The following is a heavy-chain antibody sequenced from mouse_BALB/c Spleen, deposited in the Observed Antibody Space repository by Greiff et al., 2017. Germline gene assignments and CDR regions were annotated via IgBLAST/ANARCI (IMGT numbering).Heavy chain of an antibody. Sequence: QVQLKESGPELVRPGESVKISCKGSGYTFTDYAMHWVKQSHAKSLEWIGVISIYYDNTNYNQKFKGKATMTVDKSSSTAYMELARLTSEDSAIYYCARAEGYGNYGYYAMDYWGQGTSVTVSS. CDR2: ISIYYDNT. J-gene: IGHJ4*01. D-gene: IGHD2-1*01. V-gene: IGHV1-67*01. CDR1: GYTFTDYA. CDR3: ARAEGYGNYGYYAMDY.